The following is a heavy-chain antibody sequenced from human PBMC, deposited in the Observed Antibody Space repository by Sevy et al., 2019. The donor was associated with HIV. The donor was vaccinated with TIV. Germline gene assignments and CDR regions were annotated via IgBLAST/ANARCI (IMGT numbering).Heavy chain of an antibody. D-gene: IGHD3-16*01. Sequence: GGSLRLSCAASGFTFSSYGMHWVRQAPGKGLEWVAFIRYDGSNKYYADSVKGRFTISRDNSKNTLYLEMNRLRAEDTAVDYCAKGGVRGGGESDWFDPWGQGTLVTVSS. CDR2: IRYDGSNK. CDR1: GFTFSSYG. J-gene: IGHJ5*02. V-gene: IGHV3-30*02. CDR3: AKGGVRGGGESDWFDP.